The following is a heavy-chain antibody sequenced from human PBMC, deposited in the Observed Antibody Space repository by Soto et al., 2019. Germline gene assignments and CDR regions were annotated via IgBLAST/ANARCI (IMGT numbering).Heavy chain of an antibody. J-gene: IGHJ4*02. CDR1: GYTLTELS. CDR2: FDPEDGET. D-gene: IGHD3-22*01. CDR3: TTYYYDSSGYSPFSY. V-gene: IGHV1-24*01. Sequence: ASVKVSCKVSGYTLTELSMHWVRQAPGKGLEWMGGFDPEDGETIYAQKFQGRVTMTEDTSTDTAYMELSSLRSEDTAVYYCTTYYYDSSGYSPFSYWGQGTLVTVSS.